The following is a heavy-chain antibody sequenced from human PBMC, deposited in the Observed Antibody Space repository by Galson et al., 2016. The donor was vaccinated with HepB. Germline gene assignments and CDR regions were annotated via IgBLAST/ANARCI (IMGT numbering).Heavy chain of an antibody. D-gene: IGHD3-22*01. CDR3: ARSRSYSSGEYYFDPDAFDV. CDR2: IIPIFGTT. J-gene: IGHJ3*01. Sequence: SVKVSCKASGGIASNYSVNWVRQAPGQGLEWVGGIIPIFGTTNYPQRFQGRISITADQSTGTASMELSSLRSEDTAMYFCARSRSYSSGEYYFDPDAFDVWGQGTLVTVSS. CDR1: GGIASNYS. V-gene: IGHV1-69*13.